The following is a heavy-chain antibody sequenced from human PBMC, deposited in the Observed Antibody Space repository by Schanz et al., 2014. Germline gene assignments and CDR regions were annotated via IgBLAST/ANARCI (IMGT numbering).Heavy chain of an antibody. CDR2: IYISSGST. Sequence: EVQLVESGGGLIQPGGSLRLSCAVSGFTVSTNYMSWVRQAPGKGLEWVSTIYISSGSTNYADSVKGRFIISRDNAKNTLYLQMNSLRAEDTAVYYCVRDTDYHFDYWGQGTLVTVSS. V-gene: IGHV3-53*01. CDR3: VRDTDYHFDY. CDR1: GFTVSTNY. J-gene: IGHJ4*02. D-gene: IGHD4-17*01.